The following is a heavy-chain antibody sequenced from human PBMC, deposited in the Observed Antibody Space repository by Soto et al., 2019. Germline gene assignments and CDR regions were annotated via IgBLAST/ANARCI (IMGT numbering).Heavy chain of an antibody. J-gene: IGHJ6*02. CDR1: GYIFSHYA. CDR3: ARDVPKRGYTYFSYYFGMDV. CDR2: INTGNGDT. V-gene: IGHV1-3*04. Sequence: ASVKVSCKTSGYIFSHYAIHWVRQAPGQRLEWMGWINTGNGDTKYSQALQGRVTITTDTSARTANVELSSLTSEDSAVYYCARDVPKRGYTYFSYYFGMDVWGQGTTVTVSS. D-gene: IGHD1-1*01.